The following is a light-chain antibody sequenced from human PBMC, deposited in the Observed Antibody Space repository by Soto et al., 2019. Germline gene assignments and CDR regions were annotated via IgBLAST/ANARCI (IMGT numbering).Light chain of an antibody. V-gene: IGLV2-23*01. J-gene: IGLJ3*02. Sequence: QPVLTQPASVSGSPGQSITISCTGTNSDVGSHNFVSWYQQYPGKAPKLLIYEASKRPSGLSNRFSGSKSGNTVSLTISGLQAEDEADYYCCSLTNGATWVFGGGTKLTVL. CDR1: NSDVGSHNF. CDR2: EAS. CDR3: CSLTNGATWV.